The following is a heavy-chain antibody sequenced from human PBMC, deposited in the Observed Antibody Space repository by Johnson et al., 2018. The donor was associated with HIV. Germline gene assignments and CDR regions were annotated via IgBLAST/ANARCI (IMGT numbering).Heavy chain of an antibody. CDR3: AKWSVVGATFSDAFDI. CDR1: GFTFSSYG. J-gene: IGHJ3*02. CDR2: ISYDGGNK. D-gene: IGHD1-26*01. Sequence: QVQLVESGGGVVQPGRSPRLSCAASGFTFSSYGMHWVRQAPGKGLEWVAVISYDGGNKYYADSVKGRFTISRDNSKNTLYLQMNSLRAEDTAVYYCAKWSVVGATFSDAFDIWGQGTMVTVSS. V-gene: IGHV3-30*18.